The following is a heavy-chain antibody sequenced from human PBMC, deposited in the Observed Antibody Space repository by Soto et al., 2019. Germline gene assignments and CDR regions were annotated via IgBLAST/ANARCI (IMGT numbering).Heavy chain of an antibody. CDR1: GFTFSSYA. CDR3: AFHRARYLRSTSCLDTYYFDK. V-gene: IGHV3-23*01. D-gene: IGHD2-2*01. CDR2: ISGSGGST. J-gene: IGHJ4*02. Sequence: GGSLRLSCAASGFTFSSYAMSWVRQAPGKGLEWVSAISGSGGSTYYADSVKGRFTISRDNSKNTLYLQMNSLRAEDTAVYYCAFHRARYLRSTSCLDTYYFDKWGKGSLVTVSS.